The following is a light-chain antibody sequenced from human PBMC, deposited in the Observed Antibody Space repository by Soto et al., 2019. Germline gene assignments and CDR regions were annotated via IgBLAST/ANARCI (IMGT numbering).Light chain of an antibody. CDR1: QYINNY. V-gene: IGKV1-39*01. CDR2: AAY. J-gene: IGKJ2*01. CDR3: QQSYSTPPYT. Sequence: DIQMTQSPSSLSTSVGDRVTITCRASQYINNYLNWYQQKPGKAPKLLIFAAYNLQSGVPSRFSGSGSGTDFTLTISSLQPEDFANYYCQQSYSTPPYTFGQGTKLDMK.